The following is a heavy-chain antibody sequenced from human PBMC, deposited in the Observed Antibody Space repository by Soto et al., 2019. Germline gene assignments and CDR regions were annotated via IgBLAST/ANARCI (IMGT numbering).Heavy chain of an antibody. D-gene: IGHD3-22*01. CDR1: GYIFTNYF. Sequence: QVQLVQSGAEVKKPGASVKVSCKASGYIFTNYFIQWVRQAPGQGLEWMGMINPSGGTTTYAQKFQGGVTMTRDTSTTTVYMELSSLRSEDTAVYYCARSSGGDFAYWGQGSLVTVSS. V-gene: IGHV1-46*03. CDR2: INPSGGTT. J-gene: IGHJ4*02. CDR3: ARSSGGDFAY.